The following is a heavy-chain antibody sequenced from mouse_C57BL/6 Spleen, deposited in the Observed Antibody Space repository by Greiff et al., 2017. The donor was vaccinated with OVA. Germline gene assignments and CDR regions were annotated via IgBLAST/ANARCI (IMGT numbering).Heavy chain of an antibody. Sequence: QVQLQQSGAELVRPGTSVKMSCKASGYTFTNYWIGWAKQRPGHGLEWIGDIYPGGGYTNYNEKFKGKATLTADKSSSTAYMQFSSLTSEDSAIYYSARRRRNDGTYFDVWGTGTTVTVSS. J-gene: IGHJ1*03. CDR2: IYPGGGYT. CDR3: ARRRRNDGTYFDV. V-gene: IGHV1-63*01. D-gene: IGHD3-3*01. CDR1: GYTFTNYW.